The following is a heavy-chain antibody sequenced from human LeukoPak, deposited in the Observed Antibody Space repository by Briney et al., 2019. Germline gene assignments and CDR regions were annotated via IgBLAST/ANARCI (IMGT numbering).Heavy chain of an antibody. CDR3: ARTWRWEDGMDV. CDR2: IYHSRST. Sequence: DYYMSWFRQAPGKGLEWIGYIYHSRSTYYNPSLKSRVTISVDRSKNQCSLKLSSVTAADTAVYYCARTWRWEDGMDVWGQGTTVTVSS. J-gene: IGHJ6*02. D-gene: IGHD1-26*01. CDR1: DYY. V-gene: IGHV4-30-2*01.